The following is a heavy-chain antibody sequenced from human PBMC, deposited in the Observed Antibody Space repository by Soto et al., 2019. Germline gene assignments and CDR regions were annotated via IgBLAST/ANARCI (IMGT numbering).Heavy chain of an antibody. Sequence: QVQLVQSGAEVKKPGSSVKVSCKASGGTFSSYAISWVRQAPGQGLEWMGGIIPIFGTANYAQKFQGRVTITADESTSTAYMEVSSLRSEDTAVDYCAWAILTGYPYYYGMDVWGQGTTVTVSS. CDR2: IIPIFGTA. V-gene: IGHV1-69*12. CDR1: GGTFSSYA. J-gene: IGHJ6*02. CDR3: AWAILTGYPYYYGMDV. D-gene: IGHD3-9*01.